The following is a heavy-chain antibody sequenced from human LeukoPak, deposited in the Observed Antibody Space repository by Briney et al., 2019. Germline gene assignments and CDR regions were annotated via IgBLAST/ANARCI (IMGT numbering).Heavy chain of an antibody. CDR2: ITNRGDTV. Sequence: GGSLRLSCAASGFTFSSYWMNWARQAPGKGLEWISYITNRGDTVFYADSVKGRFTVSRDNVKRSLYLQIESLRDDDTAVYHCALSSIHKGYYFGMDVWGQGTTVTVSS. V-gene: IGHV3-48*03. CDR1: GFTFSSYW. CDR3: ALSSIHKGYYFGMDV. D-gene: IGHD2-2*01. J-gene: IGHJ6*02.